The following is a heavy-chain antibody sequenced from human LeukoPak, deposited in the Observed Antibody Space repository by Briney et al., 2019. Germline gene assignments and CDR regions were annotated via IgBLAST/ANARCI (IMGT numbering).Heavy chain of an antibody. CDR3: ARGQQWLEAFDY. Sequence: ASVKVSCKASGYTFIGYYMHWVRQAPGQGLEWMGWINPNSGGTNYAQKFQGRVTMTRDTSISTAYMEVSSLRSDDTAVYYCARGQQWLEAFDYWGLGTLVTVSS. V-gene: IGHV1-2*02. D-gene: IGHD6-19*01. CDR1: GYTFIGYY. J-gene: IGHJ4*02. CDR2: INPNSGGT.